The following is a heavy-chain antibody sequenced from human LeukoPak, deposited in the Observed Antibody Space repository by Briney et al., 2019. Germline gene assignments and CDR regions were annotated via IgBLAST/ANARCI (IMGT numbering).Heavy chain of an antibody. CDR3: ARAGELRYMDV. J-gene: IGHJ6*03. Sequence: LSLTCTVSGYSISSGYYWGWIRQPPGKGLEWVSTIKGIGPTTYYADSLKGRFTISRDNAKNSLFLQMSSLRADDTAIYYCARAGELRYMDVWGKGTAVTVSS. CDR1: GYSISSGYY. CDR2: IKGIGPTT. D-gene: IGHD3-16*01. V-gene: IGHV3-11*04.